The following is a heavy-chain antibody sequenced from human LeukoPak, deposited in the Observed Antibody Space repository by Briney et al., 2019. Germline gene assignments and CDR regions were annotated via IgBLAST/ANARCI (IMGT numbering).Heavy chain of an antibody. CDR2: ISSSSSTI. J-gene: IGHJ2*01. V-gene: IGHV3-48*04. D-gene: IGHD3-16*01. Sequence: AGSLRLSCAASGFTFSSYSMNWVRQAPGKGLEWVSYISSSSSTIYYADSAKGRFTISRDNAKNSLYLQMNSLRAEDTAVYYCARLGADLWGRGTLVTVSS. CDR3: ARLGADL. CDR1: GFTFSSYS.